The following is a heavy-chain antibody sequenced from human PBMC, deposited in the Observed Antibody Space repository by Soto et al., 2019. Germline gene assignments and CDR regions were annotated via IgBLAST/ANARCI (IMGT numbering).Heavy chain of an antibody. J-gene: IGHJ6*02. CDR1: GYSFTSYG. CDR2: ISPYNGHT. CDR3: ARDLTIVPATHPRLENYGMDV. V-gene: IGHV1-18*01. Sequence: ASVRVSCKASGYSFTSYGISWVRRAPGQGLEWMGWISPYNGHTQFVQRFQGRVTMTTDTSTKTAYMELRNLRSDDTAHYYCARDLTIVPATHPRLENYGMDVWGQGTTVTVSS. D-gene: IGHD2-2*01.